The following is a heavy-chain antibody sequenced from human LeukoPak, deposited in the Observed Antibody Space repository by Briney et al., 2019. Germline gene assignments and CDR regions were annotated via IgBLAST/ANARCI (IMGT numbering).Heavy chain of an antibody. CDR3: ERFRYSSGWMVPFDY. CDR1: GGSISSYY. CDR2: TYYSGST. D-gene: IGHD6-19*01. Sequence: PSETLSLTCTFSGGSISSYYWSWIRQPPGKGLDGIGYTYYSGSTNYNPSLKSRVTISVDTSKNQFSLKLSSVTAADTDVYYCERFRYSSGWMVPFDYWGQGTRVTVSS. V-gene: IGHV4-59*01. J-gene: IGHJ4*02.